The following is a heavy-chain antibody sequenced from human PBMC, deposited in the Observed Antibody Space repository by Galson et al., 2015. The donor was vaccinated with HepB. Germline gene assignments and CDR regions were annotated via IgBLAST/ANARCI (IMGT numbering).Heavy chain of an antibody. J-gene: IGHJ6*02. CDR1: GASISSYY. V-gene: IGHV4-4*07. CDR3: ARDGGSSSLSYYYYYGMDV. D-gene: IGHD6-6*01. CDR2: FYTSGST. Sequence: ETLSLTCTVSGASISSYYWSWIRQPAGKRLEWIGRFYTSGSTNYNPSLKSRVSMSEDTSKNQLSLKLNSVTAADTAVYYCARDGGSSSLSYYYYYGMDVWGQGTTVTVSS.